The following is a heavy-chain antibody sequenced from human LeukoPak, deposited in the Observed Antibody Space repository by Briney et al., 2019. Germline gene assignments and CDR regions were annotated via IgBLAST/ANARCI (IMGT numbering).Heavy chain of an antibody. CDR2: IRYDGSNK. CDR3: AKVSYGSGSSFFDY. D-gene: IGHD3-10*01. CDR1: GFTFSSFG. V-gene: IGHV3-30*02. J-gene: IGHJ4*02. Sequence: GGSLRLSCAAFGFTFSSFGMHWVRQTPGKGLDWVAFIRYDGSNKYYADSVKGRFTISRDNSKNTLYLQMNSLRAEDTAVYYCAKVSYGSGSSFFDYWGQGTLVTVSS.